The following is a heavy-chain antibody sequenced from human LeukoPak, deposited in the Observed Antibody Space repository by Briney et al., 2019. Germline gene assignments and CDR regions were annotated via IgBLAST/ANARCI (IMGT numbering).Heavy chain of an antibody. J-gene: IGHJ4*02. CDR3: ARGSYYYDSSGYYLYYFDY. CDR1: GFTFSSYG. D-gene: IGHD3-22*01. V-gene: IGHV3-33*01. Sequence: GGSLRLSCAASGFTFSSYGMHWVRQAPGRGLEWVAVIWFDGSNKYYVDSVKGRFTISRDNSKNTLFLQMNSLRAEDTAVYYCARGSYYYDSSGYYLYYFDYWGQGTLVTVSS. CDR2: IWFDGSNK.